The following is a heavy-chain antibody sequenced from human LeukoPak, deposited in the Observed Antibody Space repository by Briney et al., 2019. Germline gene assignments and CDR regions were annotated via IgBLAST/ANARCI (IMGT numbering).Heavy chain of an antibody. CDR2: ISGSGGRI. J-gene: IGHJ1*01. CDR1: GFTFSSYA. CDR3: AKTYGFGLYPHV. D-gene: IGHD5-24*01. Sequence: GGSLRLSCAASGFTFSSYAMSWVRQSPGKGLEWVSDISGSGGRINYADSVKGRFTLCRDTSKNTLYLQMNSLRAEDTAVYYYAKTYGFGLYPHVWGRGPLVRVS. V-gene: IGHV3-23*01.